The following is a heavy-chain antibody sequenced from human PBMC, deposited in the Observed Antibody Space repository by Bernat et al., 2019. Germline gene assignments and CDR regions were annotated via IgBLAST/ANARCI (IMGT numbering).Heavy chain of an antibody. CDR3: AKDIGITVTGTTRFDY. CDR2: ISGDGGST. Sequence: EVQLVESGGGVVQPGGSLRLSCAASGFTFDDYAIHWVRQAPVKGLEWVSLISGDGGSTYYADSVKGRFTISRDNSKNSLYLQMNSLRTEDTALYYCAKDIGITVTGTTRFDYWGQGTLVTVSS. D-gene: IGHD6-19*01. J-gene: IGHJ4*02. CDR1: GFTFDDYA. V-gene: IGHV3-43*02.